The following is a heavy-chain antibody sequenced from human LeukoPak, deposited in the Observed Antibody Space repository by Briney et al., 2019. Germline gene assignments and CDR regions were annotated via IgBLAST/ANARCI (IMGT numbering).Heavy chain of an antibody. CDR3: ARTYYDILTGYNPYFDY. J-gene: IGHJ4*02. V-gene: IGHV3-21*01. CDR2: ITASSTAI. CDR1: GFTFSSYG. Sequence: GGTLRLSCAASGFTFSSYGMSWVRQAPGKGLEWVSSITASSTAIYSADSVKGRFTISRDNAKNFLYLQMNSLRAEDTAVYYCARTYYDILTGYNPYFDYWGQGILVTVSS. D-gene: IGHD3-9*01.